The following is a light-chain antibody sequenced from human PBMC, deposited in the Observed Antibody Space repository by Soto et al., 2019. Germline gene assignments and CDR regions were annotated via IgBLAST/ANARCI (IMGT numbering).Light chain of an antibody. CDR3: SSYTSSSTVV. CDR1: SSDVGGYNY. J-gene: IGLJ2*01. CDR2: DVS. V-gene: IGLV2-14*01. Sequence: QSVLTQPASVSGSPGQSITISCTGTSSDVGGYNYVSWYQQHPGKAPKLMIDDVSNRPSGVSNRFSGSKSGNTASLTISGLHAEDAADYYCSSYTSSSTVVFGGGTKLTVL.